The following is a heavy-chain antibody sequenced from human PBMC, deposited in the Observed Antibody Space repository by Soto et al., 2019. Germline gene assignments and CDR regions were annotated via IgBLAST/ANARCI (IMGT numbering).Heavy chain of an antibody. CDR3: VSGSDFDY. CDR2: ISTYNGYT. CDR1: GYTFTSYG. V-gene: IGHV1-18*01. Sequence: QVQLVQSGAEVKRPGASVKVSCKASGYTFTSYGITWVRQAPGQGLEWMGWISTYNGYTDYAQKLQGRVTMTRDTSTSTAYMELRSLRSDDTAVYYCVSGSDFDYWGQGTLVTVSS. J-gene: IGHJ4*02.